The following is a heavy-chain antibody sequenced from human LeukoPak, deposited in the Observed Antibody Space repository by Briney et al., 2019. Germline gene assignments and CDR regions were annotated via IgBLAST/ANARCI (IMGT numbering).Heavy chain of an antibody. Sequence: PVGSLRLSCAASGFTFSNYWRYWVRQAPGKGLVWVSRINSDGNRRNYADSVKGRFNISRDNAKSSLFLQMDGLRVEDTAVYYCVRDSYYYDSSNKLKYWGQGTLVTVSS. D-gene: IGHD3-22*01. CDR1: GFTFSNYW. CDR2: INSDGNRR. V-gene: IGHV3-74*01. J-gene: IGHJ4*02. CDR3: VRDSYYYDSSNKLKY.